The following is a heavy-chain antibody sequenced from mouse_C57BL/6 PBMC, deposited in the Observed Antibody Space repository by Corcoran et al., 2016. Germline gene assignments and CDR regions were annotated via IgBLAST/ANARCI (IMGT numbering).Heavy chain of an antibody. Sequence: QIQLVQSGPELKKPGETVKISCKASGYTFTTYGMSWVKQAPGKGLKWMGWINTYSGVPTYADDFKGRFVFSLETSASTAYLQINNLKNEDTATYFCARRGAGYDGYAMDYWGQGTSVTVSS. CDR3: ARRGAGYDGYAMDY. CDR1: GYTFTTYG. CDR2: INTYSGVP. J-gene: IGHJ4*01. V-gene: IGHV9-3*01. D-gene: IGHD2-2*01.